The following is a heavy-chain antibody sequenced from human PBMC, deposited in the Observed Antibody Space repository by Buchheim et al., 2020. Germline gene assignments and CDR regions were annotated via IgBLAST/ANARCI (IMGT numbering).Heavy chain of an antibody. Sequence: EVQLVESGGGLVKPGGSLRLSCAASGFTFSSYSMNWVRQAPGKGLEWVSYISSGGRSIYYADSVKGRFTISRDNAKNSLYLQMNLLRDEDTALDDGAGISWSALSSSYSNYYMDVWGKGTT. D-gene: IGHD6-6*01. V-gene: IGHV3-21*01. J-gene: IGHJ6*03. CDR3: AGISWSALSSSYSNYYMDV. CDR1: GFTFSSYS. CDR2: ISSGGRSI.